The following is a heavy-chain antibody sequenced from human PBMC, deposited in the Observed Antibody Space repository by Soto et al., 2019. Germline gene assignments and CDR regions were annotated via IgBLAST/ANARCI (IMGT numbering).Heavy chain of an antibody. CDR2: IYYSGST. Sequence: SETLSLTCTVSGGSISSSSYYWGWIRQPPGKGLEWIGSIYYSGSTYYNPSLKSRVTISVDTSKNQFSLKLSSVTAADTAVYYCARRGGSERGVTNYYYYYGMDVWGQGTTVT. D-gene: IGHD5-12*01. CDR3: ARRGGSERGVTNYYYYYGMDV. CDR1: GGSISSSSYY. J-gene: IGHJ6*02. V-gene: IGHV4-39*01.